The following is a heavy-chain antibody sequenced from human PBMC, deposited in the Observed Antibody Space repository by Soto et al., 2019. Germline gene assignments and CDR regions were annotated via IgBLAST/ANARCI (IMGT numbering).Heavy chain of an antibody. CDR3: ATLRPGIQLEWFDP. V-gene: IGHV4-30-2*06. D-gene: IGHD5-18*01. CDR2: ISHLETT. J-gene: IGHJ5*02. CDR1: GVTISYGGYS. Sequence: SETLSLTCTVSGVTISYGGYSWSWIRQSPGKGLEWLGYISHLETTYYNPSFKSRVSLSIDRTRNQFSLSLSSMTAADTAMYYCATLRPGIQLEWFDPWGQGTLVTVSS.